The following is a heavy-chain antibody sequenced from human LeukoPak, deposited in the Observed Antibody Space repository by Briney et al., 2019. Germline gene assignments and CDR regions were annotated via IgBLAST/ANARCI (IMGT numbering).Heavy chain of an antibody. V-gene: IGHV1-69*06. D-gene: IGHD3-10*01. Sequence: SVKVSCKASGGTFTHYVISWVRQAPGQGLEWMGGIAPISGTPMYAQRFQGGVTITADTSTYTAYLEMSSLTSEDTAVYYCAREGEYYSESGNLVDASDVWGQGTMATVSA. CDR3: AREGEYYSESGNLVDASDV. CDR2: IAPISGTP. J-gene: IGHJ3*01. CDR1: GGTFTHYV.